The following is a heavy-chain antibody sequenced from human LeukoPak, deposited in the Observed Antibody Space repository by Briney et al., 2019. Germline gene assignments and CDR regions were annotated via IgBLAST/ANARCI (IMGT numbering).Heavy chain of an antibody. CDR1: GGSISSGGYS. J-gene: IGHJ4*02. CDR2: IYYSGST. V-gene: IGHV4-61*08. Sequence: PSETLSLTCAVSGGSISSGGYSWSWIRQPPGKGLEWIGYIYYSGSTNYNPSLKSRVTISVDTSKNQFSLKLSSVTAADTAVYYCARDADSSGWYDYWGQGTLVTVSS. D-gene: IGHD6-19*01. CDR3: ARDADSSGWYDY.